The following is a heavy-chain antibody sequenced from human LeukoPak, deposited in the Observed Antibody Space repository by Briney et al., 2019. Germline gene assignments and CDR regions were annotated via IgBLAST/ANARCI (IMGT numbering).Heavy chain of an antibody. Sequence: GESLKISCKGSGYSFTSYWIGWVRQMPGKGLEWMGIIYPGDSDTRYSPSFQGQVTISADKSISTAYLQWSSLKASDTAMYYCARHRGPGHKDNWFDPWGQGTLVTVSS. CDR3: ARHRGPGHKDNWFDP. CDR1: GYSFTSYW. V-gene: IGHV5-51*01. D-gene: IGHD3-10*01. J-gene: IGHJ5*02. CDR2: IYPGDSDT.